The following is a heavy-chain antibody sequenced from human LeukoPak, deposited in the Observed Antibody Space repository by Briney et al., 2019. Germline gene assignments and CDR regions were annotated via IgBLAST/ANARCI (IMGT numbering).Heavy chain of an antibody. CDR3: ARGPLTEAYFDY. CDR1: GGTFSSYA. D-gene: IGHD4/OR15-4a*01. J-gene: IGHJ4*02. CDR2: IIPIFGTA. Sequence: SVKVSCKASGGTFSSYAISWVRQAPGQGLEWMGGIIPIFGTANYAQKFQGRVTITTDESTSTAYMELSSLRSEDTAVYYCARGPLTEAYFDYWGQGTLVTVSS. V-gene: IGHV1-69*05.